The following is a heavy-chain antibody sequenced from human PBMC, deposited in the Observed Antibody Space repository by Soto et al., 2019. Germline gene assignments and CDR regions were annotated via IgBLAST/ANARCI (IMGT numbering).Heavy chain of an antibody. J-gene: IGHJ5*02. CDR3: AREGALGGPNWFDP. Sequence: ASVKVSCKASGYTFANYALHWLRQAPGQRLEWMGWINTGNARTQYSQTFQDRITITRGTSATTAYMELGSLASEDTAVYYCAREGALGGPNWFDPWGQGTLVTVSS. D-gene: IGHD3-16*01. CDR2: INTGNART. V-gene: IGHV1-3*04. CDR1: GYTFANYA.